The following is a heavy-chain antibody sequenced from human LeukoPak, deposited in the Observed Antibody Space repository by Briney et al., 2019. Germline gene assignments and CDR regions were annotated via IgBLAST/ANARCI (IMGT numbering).Heavy chain of an antibody. J-gene: IGHJ4*02. CDR2: IKSDGSST. Sequence: HPGGSLRLSCAASGFTFSSYWMHWVRQAPGKGLVWVSRIKSDGSSTEYADSVKGRFTISRDNAKNTLYLQMNSLRSEDTAVYYCASNLAYWGQGTLVTVSS. CDR3: ASNLAY. V-gene: IGHV3-74*03. CDR1: GFTFSSYW.